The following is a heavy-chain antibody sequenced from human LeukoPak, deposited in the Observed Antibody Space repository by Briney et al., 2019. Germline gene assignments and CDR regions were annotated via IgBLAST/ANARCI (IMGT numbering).Heavy chain of an antibody. CDR3: ARQRVEYCTNGVCYGFDY. V-gene: IGHV4-34*01. CDR1: GGSFSGYY. CDR2: INHSGGT. J-gene: IGHJ4*02. Sequence: PSETLSLTCAVYGGSFSGYYWSWIRQPPGKGLEWIGEINHSGGTNYNPSLKSRVTISVDTSKNQFSLKLSSVTAADTAVYYCARQRVEYCTNGVCYGFDYWGQGTLVTVSS. D-gene: IGHD2-8*01.